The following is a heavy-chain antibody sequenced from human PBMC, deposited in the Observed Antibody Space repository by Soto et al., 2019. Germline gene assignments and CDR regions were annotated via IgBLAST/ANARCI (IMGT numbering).Heavy chain of an antibody. J-gene: IGHJ4*02. Sequence: GGSLRLSCAASGFTFSTYPMSWVRQAPGKGLEWVSAIGARSGNTDYTDSVKGRFTIFRDNSLNMLYLQMNSLRAEDSAVYYCAKKAPASGTYFDSWGQGTLVTVSS. D-gene: IGHD1-26*01. V-gene: IGHV3-23*01. CDR3: AKKAPASGTYFDS. CDR1: GFTFSTYP. CDR2: IGARSGNT.